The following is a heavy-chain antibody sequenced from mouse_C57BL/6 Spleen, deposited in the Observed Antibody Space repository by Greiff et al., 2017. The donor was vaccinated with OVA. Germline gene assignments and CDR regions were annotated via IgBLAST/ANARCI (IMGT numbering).Heavy chain of an antibody. CDR2: ISYDGSN. CDR1: GYSITSGYY. Sequence: ESGPGLVKPSQSLSLTCSVTGYSITSGYYWNWIRQFPGNKLEWMGYISYDGSNNYNPSLKNRISITRDTSKNQFFLKLNSVTTEDTAAYYCARDTTTARYFDVWGTGTTVTVSS. CDR3: ARDTTTARYFDV. J-gene: IGHJ1*03. V-gene: IGHV3-6*01. D-gene: IGHD1-2*01.